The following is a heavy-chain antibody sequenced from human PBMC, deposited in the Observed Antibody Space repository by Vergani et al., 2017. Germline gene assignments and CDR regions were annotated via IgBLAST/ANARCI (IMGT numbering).Heavy chain of an antibody. CDR1: GFTFSSYG. Sequence: QVQLVESGGGVVQPGRSLRLSCAASGFTFSSYGMHWVRQAPGKGLEWVAVIWYDGSNKYYADSVKGRFTISRDNSKNTLYLQMNSLRAEDTAVYYCAREGACFRSGGSCYSVDYWGQGTLVTVSS. D-gene: IGHD2-15*01. CDR2: IWYDGSNK. J-gene: IGHJ4*02. V-gene: IGHV3-33*01. CDR3: AREGACFRSGGSCYSVDY.